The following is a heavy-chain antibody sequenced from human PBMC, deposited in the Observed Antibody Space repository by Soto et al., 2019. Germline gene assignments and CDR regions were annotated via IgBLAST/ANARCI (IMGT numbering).Heavy chain of an antibody. CDR1: GGTFSSYT. D-gene: IGHD3-10*01. CDR3: AREPPMVPHWFDP. V-gene: IGHV1-69*04. Sequence: SVKVSCKASGGTFSSYTISWVRQAPGQGLEWMGRIIPILGIANYAQKFQGRVTITADKSTSTAYMELSSLRSEDTAVYYCAREPPMVPHWFDPWGQGTLVTV. CDR2: IIPILGIA. J-gene: IGHJ5*02.